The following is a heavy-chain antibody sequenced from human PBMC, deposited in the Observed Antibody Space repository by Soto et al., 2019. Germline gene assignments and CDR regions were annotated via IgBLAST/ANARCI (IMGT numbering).Heavy chain of an antibody. D-gene: IGHD3-9*01. Sequence: PSETLSLTCTVSGDSLSSGGHYWSWIRQQPGKGLEWIGHIYDSVNTYYSPSLRSRVTISADMSKNKFSLHLRSVTAADTAVYYFARVAHRAYFAILTDHWGQGTLVTVSS. V-gene: IGHV4-31*03. J-gene: IGHJ4*01. CDR2: IYDSVNT. CDR1: GDSLSSGGHY. CDR3: ARVAHRAYFAILTDH.